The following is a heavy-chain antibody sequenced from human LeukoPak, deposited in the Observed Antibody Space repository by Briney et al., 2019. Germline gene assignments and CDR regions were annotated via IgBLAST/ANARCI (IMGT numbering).Heavy chain of an antibody. CDR1: GFAFSDSW. CDR3: ARGEAVSGTSH. D-gene: IGHD6-19*01. J-gene: IGHJ4*02. Sequence: GSLRLSCAASGFAFSDSWMHWLRQPPGKGLAWVSRINNDGSGTSYADSVKGRFTISRDNAKNTLYLQMNSLRAEDTAVYFCARGEAVSGTSHWGQGTLVTVSP. V-gene: IGHV3-74*01. CDR2: INNDGSGT.